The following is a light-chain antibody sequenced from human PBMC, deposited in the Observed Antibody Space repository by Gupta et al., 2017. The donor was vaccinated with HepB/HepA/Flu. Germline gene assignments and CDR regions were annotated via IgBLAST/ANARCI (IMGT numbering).Light chain of an antibody. J-gene: IGKJ2*01. Sequence: EIVLTQSPATLSLSPGERATLSCRARQSVSSYLDWYQQKPGQAPRLLIYDASNRATGSQASCSGSGGGTDCTLTISSRDPEDFAVYYCQQRSNGPPMYTFGQGTKLEIK. CDR3: QQRSNGPPMYT. CDR2: DAS. CDR1: QSVSSY. V-gene: IGKV3-11*01.